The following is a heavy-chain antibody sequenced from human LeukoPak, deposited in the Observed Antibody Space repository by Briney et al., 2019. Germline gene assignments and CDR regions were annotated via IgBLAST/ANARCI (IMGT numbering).Heavy chain of an antibody. CDR2: ISAYNGNT. CDR1: GYTFTSYG. CDR3: ASERGRYQLLYFDY. J-gene: IGHJ4*02. V-gene: IGHV1-18*01. D-gene: IGHD2-2*02. Sequence: ASVKVSCKASGYTFTSYGISWVRQAPGQGLEWMGWISAYNGNTNYAQKLQGRVTMTTDTSTSTAYMELRSLRSDDTAAYYCASERGRYQLLYFDYWGQGTLVTVSS.